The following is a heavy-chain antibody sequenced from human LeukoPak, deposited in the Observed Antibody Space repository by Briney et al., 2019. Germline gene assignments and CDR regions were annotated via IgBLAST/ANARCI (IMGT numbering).Heavy chain of an antibody. V-gene: IGHV1-2*02. D-gene: IGHD1-26*01. CDR1: GYTFTGYY. CDR2: INPNSGGT. Sequence: GASVKVSCKASGYTFTGYYMHWVRQAPGQGLEWMGWINPNSGGTNYAQKFQGRVTMTRDTSISTAYMELSRLRSDDTAVYYCALSRGELLYYFDYWGQGTLVTVSS. CDR3: ALSRGELLYYFDY. J-gene: IGHJ4*02.